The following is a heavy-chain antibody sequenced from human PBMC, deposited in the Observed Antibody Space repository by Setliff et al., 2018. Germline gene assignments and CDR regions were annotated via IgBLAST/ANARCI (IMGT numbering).Heavy chain of an antibody. CDR3: ARAGPTVTFFRVLVISWWDP. CDR1: GDSISIGSYY. Sequence: LSLTCTVSGDSISIGSYYWTWIRQPAGKGLEWIGHFHTGGSTNYNRSLRSRVSISVDTSKNQFSLKLSSVTAADTATYYCARAGPTVTFFRVLVISWWDPWGQGSLVTVSS. V-gene: IGHV4-61*09. D-gene: IGHD3-3*01. J-gene: IGHJ5*02. CDR2: FHTGGST.